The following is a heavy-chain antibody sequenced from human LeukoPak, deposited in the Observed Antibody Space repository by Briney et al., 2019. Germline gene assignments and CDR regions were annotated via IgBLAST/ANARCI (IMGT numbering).Heavy chain of an antibody. CDR2: IIPILGIA. D-gene: IGHD3-10*01. CDR1: GGTFSSYT. Sequence: ASVKVSCKASGGTFSSYTISWVRQAPGQGLEWMGRIIPILGIANYAQKFQGRVTITADKSTSTAYMELSSLRSEDTAVYYCARSPEGVSGWYDCWGQGTLVTVSS. CDR3: ARSPEGVSGWYDC. J-gene: IGHJ5*01. V-gene: IGHV1-69*02.